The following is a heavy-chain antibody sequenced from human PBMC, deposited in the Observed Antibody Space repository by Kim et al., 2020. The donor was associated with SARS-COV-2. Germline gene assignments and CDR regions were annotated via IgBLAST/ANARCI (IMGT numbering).Heavy chain of an antibody. V-gene: IGHV3-30*04. CDR2: ISYDGGIK. Sequence: GGSLRLSCAASGFTFSTYAMHWARQAPGQGLDWVAFISYDGGIKHYADSVKGRFTISRDNSKNTLYLQMNSLRAEDTAVYYCAREGGSSGSSPDYWGQGALVTVSS. CDR1: GFTFSTYA. J-gene: IGHJ4*02. D-gene: IGHD6-6*01. CDR3: AREGGSSGSSPDY.